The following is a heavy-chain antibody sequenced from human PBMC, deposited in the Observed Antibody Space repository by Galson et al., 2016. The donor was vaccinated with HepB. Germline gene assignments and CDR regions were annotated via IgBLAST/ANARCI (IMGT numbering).Heavy chain of an antibody. CDR1: GFTFDEYA. Sequence: SLRLSCAASGFTFDEYAMHWVRQAPGKGLEWVSGISSTSGSIAYADSVKGRFTISRDNAKTSLYLQMNRLSPEDTSLYHCAKSWRDHSGHDFYFDYWGQGTLVTVSS. CDR3: AKSWRDHSGHDFYFDY. CDR2: ISSTSGSI. V-gene: IGHV3-9*01. D-gene: IGHD1-26*01. J-gene: IGHJ4*02.